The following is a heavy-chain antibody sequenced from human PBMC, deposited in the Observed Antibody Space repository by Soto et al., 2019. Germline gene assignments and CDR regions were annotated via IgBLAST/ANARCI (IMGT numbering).Heavy chain of an antibody. J-gene: IGHJ4*02. CDR3: GRLIQCSTPSCYFAY. Sequence: SETRSLTCTVSGGSISGDYWSWIRQPPGKGLEWIGYIYYSGTTNYNPSLKSRVTISVDTSKNQFSLNLRSVTAADTAVYYCGRLIQCSTPSCYFAYWGQGTLVPVSS. CDR2: IYYSGTT. CDR1: GGSISGDY. V-gene: IGHV4-59*01. D-gene: IGHD2-2*01.